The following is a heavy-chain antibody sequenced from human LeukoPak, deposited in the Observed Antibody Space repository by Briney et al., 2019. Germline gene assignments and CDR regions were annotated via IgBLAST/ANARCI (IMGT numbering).Heavy chain of an antibody. Sequence: PGGSLRLSCAASGFTFSSYSMNWVRQAPGKGLEWVSSISSSSSYIYYADSVKGRFTISRDNAKNSLYLQMNSLRAEDTAVYYCVTMIVVVIPEYFQHWGQGTLVTVSS. CDR1: GFTFSSYS. D-gene: IGHD3-22*01. CDR3: VTMIVVVIPEYFQH. J-gene: IGHJ1*01. V-gene: IGHV3-21*01. CDR2: ISSSSSYI.